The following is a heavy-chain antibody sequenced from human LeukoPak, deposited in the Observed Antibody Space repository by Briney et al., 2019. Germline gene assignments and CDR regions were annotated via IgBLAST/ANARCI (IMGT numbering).Heavy chain of an antibody. J-gene: IGHJ4*02. V-gene: IGHV4-38-2*02. Sequence: PSETLSLTCSVSGYSISSGYYWGRIRQPPGKGLEWIGGIYHSGTTYYNPSLKSRVTISVDTSKNQFSLKLSSVTAADTAVYYCARGPPRGSYCPFDSWGQGALVTVSS. CDR2: IYHSGTT. D-gene: IGHD1-26*01. CDR3: ARGPPRGSYCPFDS. CDR1: GYSISSGYY.